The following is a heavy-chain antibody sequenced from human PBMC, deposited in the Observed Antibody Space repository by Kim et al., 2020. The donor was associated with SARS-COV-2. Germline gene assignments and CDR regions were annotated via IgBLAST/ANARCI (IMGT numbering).Heavy chain of an antibody. CDR1: GYTFTGYY. CDR2: INPNSGGT. D-gene: IGHD6-19*01. J-gene: IGHJ4*02. Sequence: ASVKVSCKASGYTFTGYYMHWVRQAPGQGLEWMGWINPNSGGTNYAQKFQGRVTMTRDTSISTAYMELSRLRSDDTTVYYCARAGSPAVAGTYDYWGQGTLVTVSS. CDR3: ARAGSPAVAGTYDY. V-gene: IGHV1-2*02.